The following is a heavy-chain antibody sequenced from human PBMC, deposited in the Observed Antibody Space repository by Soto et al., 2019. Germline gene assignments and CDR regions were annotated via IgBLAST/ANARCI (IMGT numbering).Heavy chain of an antibody. V-gene: IGHV4-39*01. CDR3: ARHRCRDGYNSDY. J-gene: IGHJ4*02. CDR1: GGSISSSSYY. CDR2: IYYSGST. Sequence: SETLSLTCTVSGGSISSSSYYWGWIRQPPGKGLEWIGSIYYSGSTYYNPSLKSRVTISVDTSKNQFSLKLSSVTAADTAVYYCARHRCRDGYNSDYWGQGTLVTVSS. D-gene: IGHD5-12*01.